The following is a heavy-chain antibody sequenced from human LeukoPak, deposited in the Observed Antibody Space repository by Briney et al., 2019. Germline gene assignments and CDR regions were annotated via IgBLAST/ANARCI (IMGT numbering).Heavy chain of an antibody. CDR2: ISASGSNI. CDR1: GFPFTSYS. D-gene: IGHD1-1*01. Sequence: GGSLRLSCAVSGFPFTSYSMNWVRQAPGKRLEWVSYISASGSNIYYLDAVKGGFTVSRDNAMSSLFLQMDRPRAEDTAIYYCVRVKGTYFDFWGQGTLVTVSS. J-gene: IGHJ4*02. V-gene: IGHV3-48*01. CDR3: VRVKGTYFDF.